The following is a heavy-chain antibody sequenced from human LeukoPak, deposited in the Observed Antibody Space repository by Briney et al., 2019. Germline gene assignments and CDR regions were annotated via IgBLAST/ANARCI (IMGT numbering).Heavy chain of an antibody. CDR1: GYSFTSYW. CDR3: ARGGNSGSDGGNWFDP. J-gene: IGHJ5*02. CDR2: IYPGDSDT. D-gene: IGHD1-26*01. V-gene: IGHV5-51*01. Sequence: RGESLKISCKASGYSFTSYWIGWVRQMPGKGLEWMGIIYPGDSDTRYSPSFQGQVTISADKSISTAYLQWSSLKASDTAMYYCARGGNSGSDGGNWFDPWGQGTLVTVSS.